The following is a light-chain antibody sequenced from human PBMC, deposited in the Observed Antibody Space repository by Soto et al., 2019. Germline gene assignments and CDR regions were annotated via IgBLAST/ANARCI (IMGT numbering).Light chain of an antibody. Sequence: IQMTQSPSSLSAFVGDRVTVTCRASQSINIYLNWYQQRPGKAPTLLIYGASSLQSGVASRFSDSGSRTDSTLSISSLQPEDFATYYCQQSFRSPYTFGQGTKLEIK. CDR3: QQSFRSPYT. CDR1: QSINIY. V-gene: IGKV1-39*01. CDR2: GAS. J-gene: IGKJ2*01.